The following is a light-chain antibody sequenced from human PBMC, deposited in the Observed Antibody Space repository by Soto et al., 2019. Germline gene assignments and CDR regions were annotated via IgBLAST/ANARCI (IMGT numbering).Light chain of an antibody. Sequence: EVVLTQSPGTLALSRGERATLSCRASQSVSSSYLAWYQHRPGQAPRLLIFGASSRATGIPDRFSGTGSGTDFTLTISRLEPEDFAVYSCQQYGNSPWTFGQGTKVEIK. CDR1: QSVSSSY. J-gene: IGKJ1*01. V-gene: IGKV3-20*01. CDR3: QQYGNSPWT. CDR2: GAS.